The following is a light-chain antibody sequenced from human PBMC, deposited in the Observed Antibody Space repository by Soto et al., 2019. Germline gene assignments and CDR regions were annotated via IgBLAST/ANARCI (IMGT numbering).Light chain of an antibody. J-gene: IGKJ4*01. CDR1: QSISRR. CDR3: QQYGYSPGLA. CDR2: DAS. V-gene: IGKV1-5*01. Sequence: DIQMTQSPSTLSASVGDRVTITCRASQSISRRLAWYQQKPGKAPKFLIYDASSLESGVPSRFSGSGSGTDFTLTISSLEPEDFAVYYCQQYGYSPGLACGGGTKVDIK.